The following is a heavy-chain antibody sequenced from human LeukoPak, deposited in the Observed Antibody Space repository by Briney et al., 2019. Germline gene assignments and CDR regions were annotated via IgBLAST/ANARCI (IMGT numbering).Heavy chain of an antibody. J-gene: IGHJ4*02. CDR3: ARGNDYDWRSIDY. D-gene: IGHD4-17*01. V-gene: IGHV3-72*01. CDR2: TRNKARSYTT. CDR1: GSTFSDHY. Sequence: PGGSLRLSCAVSGSTFSDHYMDWVRQAPGKGLEWVGRTRNKARSYTTEYAASVKGRFTISRDDSKNSLDLQMNSLKTEDTAVYYCARGNDYDWRSIDYWGQGTLVTVSS.